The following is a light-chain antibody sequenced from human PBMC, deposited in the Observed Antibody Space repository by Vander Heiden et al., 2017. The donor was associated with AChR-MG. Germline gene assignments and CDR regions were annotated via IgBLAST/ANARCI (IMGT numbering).Light chain of an antibody. J-gene: IGKJ1*01. CDR1: QSLLHSNGYNY. Sequence: DIVLTQSPLSLPVTPGEPASISCRSSQSLLHSNGYNYLDWYLQKPGQSPQLLIYLGSNRASGVPDRFSGSASGIDYTLKISIVEAEDVGVYYCRQALQNPQTFGQRTKVKIK. V-gene: IGKV2-28*01. CDR3: RQALQNPQT. CDR2: LGS.